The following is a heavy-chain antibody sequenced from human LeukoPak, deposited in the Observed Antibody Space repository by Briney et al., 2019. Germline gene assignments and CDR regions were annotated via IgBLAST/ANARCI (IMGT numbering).Heavy chain of an antibody. CDR3: AKEADSSGYSFDY. Sequence: GRSLRLSCAASGFTFSSYGMHWARQAPGKGLEWVAVIWHDRSNKYYADSVKGRFTISRDNSKNTLYLQMNSLRAEDTAVYYCAKEADSSGYSFDYWGQGTLVTVSS. J-gene: IGHJ4*02. CDR1: GFTFSSYG. D-gene: IGHD3-22*01. V-gene: IGHV3-33*06. CDR2: IWHDRSNK.